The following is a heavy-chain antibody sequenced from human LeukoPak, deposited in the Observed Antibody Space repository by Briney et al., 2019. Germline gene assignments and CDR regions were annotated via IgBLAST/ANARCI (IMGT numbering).Heavy chain of an antibody. CDR1: GVTFSSYR. CDR3: ARDPSGWYYFDY. Sequence: GGSLRLSCAASGVTFSSYRMNWVRQAPGKGLEWVSSITSSSSYIYYADPVKGRFTISRDNAKNSLYLQMISLRAEDTAVYYCARDPSGWYYFDYWGQGTLVTVSS. D-gene: IGHD6-19*01. CDR2: ITSSSSYI. J-gene: IGHJ4*02. V-gene: IGHV3-21*01.